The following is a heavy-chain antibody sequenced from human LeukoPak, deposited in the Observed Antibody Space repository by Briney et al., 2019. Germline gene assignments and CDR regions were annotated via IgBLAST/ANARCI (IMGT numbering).Heavy chain of an antibody. CDR3: ARVRDRITMVRGVIMLDY. Sequence: ASAKVSCKASGYTFTGYYMHWVRQAPGQGLEWMGWINPNSGGTNYAQKFQGRVTMTRDTSISAAYMELSRLRSDDTAVYYCARVRDRITMVRGVIMLDYWGQGTLVTVSS. CDR2: INPNSGGT. D-gene: IGHD3-10*01. J-gene: IGHJ4*02. V-gene: IGHV1-2*02. CDR1: GYTFTGYY.